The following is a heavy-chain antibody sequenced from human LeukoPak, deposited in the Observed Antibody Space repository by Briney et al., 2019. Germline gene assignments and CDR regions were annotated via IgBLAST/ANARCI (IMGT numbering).Heavy chain of an antibody. J-gene: IGHJ6*02. V-gene: IGHV3-15*01. CDR2: IKSKTDGGTT. CDR3: TTDEWDGGVVVSRYYYYGMDV. Sequence: GRSLRLSCAASGLTFSNAWMSWVRQAPGKGLEWVGCIKSKTDGGTTDYAAPVKGRFTISRDDSKNTLYLQMNSLKTDDTAVYYCTTDEWDGGVVVSRYYYYGMDVWGQGTTVTVSS. CDR1: GLTFSNAW. D-gene: IGHD2-8*02.